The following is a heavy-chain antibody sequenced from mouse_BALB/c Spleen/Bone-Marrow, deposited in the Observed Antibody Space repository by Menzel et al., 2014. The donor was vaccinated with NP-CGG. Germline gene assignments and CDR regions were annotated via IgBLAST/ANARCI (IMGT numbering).Heavy chain of an antibody. CDR2: ISNGSSTI. D-gene: IGHD2-4*01. J-gene: IGHJ4*01. CDR3: ARKGAMITHYYAMDY. CDR1: GFTFSSFG. V-gene: IGHV5-17*02. Sequence: VQLQQSGGGLVQPGGSRKLSCAASGFTFSSFGMHWVRQAPEKGLEWVAYISNGSSTIYYADTVKGRSTITRDNPKNTLFLQMTSIRSEDTTMYYCARKGAMITHYYAMDYWGQGTSVTVSS.